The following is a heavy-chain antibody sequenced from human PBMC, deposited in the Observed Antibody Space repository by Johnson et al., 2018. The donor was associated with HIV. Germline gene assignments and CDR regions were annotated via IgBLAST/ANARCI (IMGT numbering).Heavy chain of an antibody. V-gene: IGHV3-66*01. Sequence: VQLVESGGGLVRPGGSLRLSCVASGFAVSGYYMSWVRQAPGKGLEWVSVLFSGDTTYYADSVNGRFTISRDNSKNTLYLQMNSLRAEETAVYYCARDGGYSYGDAFDIWGQGTMVTVSS. J-gene: IGHJ3*02. CDR2: LFSGDTT. CDR3: ARDGGYSYGDAFDI. CDR1: GFAVSGYY. D-gene: IGHD5-18*01.